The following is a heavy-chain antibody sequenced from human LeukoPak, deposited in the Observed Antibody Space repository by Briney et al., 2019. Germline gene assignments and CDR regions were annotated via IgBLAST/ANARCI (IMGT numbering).Heavy chain of an antibody. CDR3: ASMSGYNSGFDP. Sequence: GGSLRLSCAASGFTFSSYAMHWVRQAPGKGLQWVAVISYDGSNKYYADSVKGRFTISRDNSKNTLYLQMNSLRVGDTAVYYCASMSGYNSGFDPWGQGTLVTVSS. J-gene: IGHJ5*02. D-gene: IGHD3-3*01. CDR2: ISYDGSNK. CDR1: GFTFSSYA. V-gene: IGHV3-30-3*01.